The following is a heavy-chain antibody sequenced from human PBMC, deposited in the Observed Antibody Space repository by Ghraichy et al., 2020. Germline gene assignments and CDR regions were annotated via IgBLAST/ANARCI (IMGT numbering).Heavy chain of an antibody. V-gene: IGHV4-39*01. J-gene: IGHJ4*02. CDR3: ARHPNSGNNLSLDY. D-gene: IGHD1/OR15-1a*01. CDR1: GGSISSNSYY. Sequence: ESLNIACIVSGGSISSNSYYWGWIRQPPGKGLEWVGSFHYTGRTYYNPSLKSRVTISVDMSNNQFSLKLNSVTAADTAVYYCARHPNSGNNLSLDYWGQGTLVTVSS. CDR2: FHYTGRT.